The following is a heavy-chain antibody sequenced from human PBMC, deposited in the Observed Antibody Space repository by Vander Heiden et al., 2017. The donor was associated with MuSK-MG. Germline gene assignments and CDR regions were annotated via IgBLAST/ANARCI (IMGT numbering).Heavy chain of an antibody. CDR3: ARGAPYYYDSS. D-gene: IGHD3-22*01. J-gene: IGHJ5*02. V-gene: IGHV4-59*01. CDR1: GGSISSYY. CDR2: IYYSGST. Sequence: QVQLQESGPGLVKPSETLSLTCTVAGGSISSYYWSWIRQPPGKGLEWIGYIYYSGSTNYNPSLKSRVTISVDTSKNQFSLKLSSVTAADTAVYYCARGAPYYYDSSWVQGTLVTVSS.